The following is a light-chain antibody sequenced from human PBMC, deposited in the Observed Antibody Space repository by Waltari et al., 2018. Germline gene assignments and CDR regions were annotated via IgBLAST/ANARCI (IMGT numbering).Light chain of an antibody. CDR3: SSYSGTYTLL. J-gene: IGLJ3*02. Sequence: QSALTQPRSVSESPGQSVTISCTGTNYDVRYYNYVSWYQHHPGKAPKLMIYDVTKRPSGVPDRFSGSKYGNTASLTISGLQAEDEADYYCSSYSGTYTLLFGGGTKLTVL. V-gene: IGLV2-11*01. CDR1: NYDVRYYNY. CDR2: DVT.